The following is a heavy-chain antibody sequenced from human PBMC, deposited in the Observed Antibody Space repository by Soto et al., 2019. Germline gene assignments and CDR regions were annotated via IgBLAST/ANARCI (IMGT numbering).Heavy chain of an antibody. Sequence: GGSLRLSCAASGFTFSSYAMHWVRQAPGKGLEWVAVISYDGSNKYYADSVKGRFTISRDNSKNTLYLQMNSLRAEDTAVYYCARNFDWPEPYYYYGMDVWGQGTTVTVSS. J-gene: IGHJ6*02. D-gene: IGHD3-9*01. CDR1: GFTFSSYA. CDR3: ARNFDWPEPYYYYGMDV. CDR2: ISYDGSNK. V-gene: IGHV3-30*04.